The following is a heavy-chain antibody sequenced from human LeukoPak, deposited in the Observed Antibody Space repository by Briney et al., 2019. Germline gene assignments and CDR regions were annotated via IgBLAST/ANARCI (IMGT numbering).Heavy chain of an antibody. V-gene: IGHV1-46*01. J-gene: IGHJ5*02. CDR1: GDTFTRNW. Sequence: ASVKVSCKTSGDTFTRNWMHWVRQGPGQGLEWIGVINPNGDYTMYAQKFQGRVTVTRDMSSRTDYMELGSLRSDDTAVYYCARDHSIDDKSWWLDPWGQGTLVIVSS. CDR2: INPNGDYT. CDR3: ARDHSIDDKSWWLDP. D-gene: IGHD1-1*01.